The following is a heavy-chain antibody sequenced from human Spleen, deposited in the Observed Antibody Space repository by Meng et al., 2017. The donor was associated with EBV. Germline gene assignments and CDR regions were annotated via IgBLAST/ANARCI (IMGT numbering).Heavy chain of an antibody. V-gene: IGHV4-34*12. Sequence: QVQIQQWGAGLVKPSGTLSLPCTVYGDSFSAYYWRWIRQPPGRGLEWIGDVIHSGNTSYSPSLKSRVTISVDTSKRQFSLKLRSMTAADTAVYYCATGWGKANYWGQGTLVTVSS. CDR3: ATGWGKANY. J-gene: IGHJ4*02. CDR2: VIHSGNT. CDR1: GDSFSAYY. D-gene: IGHD3-16*01.